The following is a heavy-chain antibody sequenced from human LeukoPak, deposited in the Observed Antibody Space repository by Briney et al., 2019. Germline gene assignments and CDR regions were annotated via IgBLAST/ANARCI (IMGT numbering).Heavy chain of an antibody. CDR2: ISHSGST. D-gene: IGHD3-22*01. CDR1: GGSFSGHY. Sequence: SETLSLTCAVYGGSFSGHYWSWIRQPPGKGLEWVGEISHSGSTNYNPSLKSRVTISVDTSKNQVSVKLSSVTAADTAVYYCASQFYYDSSGYYSSFDSWGQGTLVTVSS. CDR3: ASQFYYDSSGYYSSFDS. J-gene: IGHJ4*02. V-gene: IGHV4-34*01.